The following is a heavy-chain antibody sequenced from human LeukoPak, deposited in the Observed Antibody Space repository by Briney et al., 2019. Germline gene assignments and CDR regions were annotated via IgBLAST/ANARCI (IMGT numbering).Heavy chain of an antibody. CDR3: ARDRTMVRGVTGY. CDR2: ISSSSSYI. CDR1: GFTFSSYS. J-gene: IGHJ4*02. D-gene: IGHD3-10*01. V-gene: IGHV3-21*01. Sequence: SGGSPRLSCAASGFTFSSYSMNWLRQAPGKGLEWVSSISSSSSYIYYADSVKGRFTISRDNAKNSLYLQMNSLRAEDTAVYYCARDRTMVRGVTGYWGEGTLVTVSS.